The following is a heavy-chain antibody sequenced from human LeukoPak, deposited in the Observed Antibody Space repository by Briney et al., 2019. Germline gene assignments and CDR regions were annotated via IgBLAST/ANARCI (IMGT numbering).Heavy chain of an antibody. D-gene: IGHD3-10*01. CDR3: ARVYYDAFDI. V-gene: IGHV4-34*01. J-gene: IGHJ3*02. Sequence: KPSETLSLTCVVYGGSFSGYYWSWIRQPPGKGLEWIGEINHSGSTNYNPSLKSRVTISVDTSKNQFSLKLSSVTAADTAVYYCARVYYDAFDIWGQGTMVTVSS. CDR2: INHSGST. CDR1: GGSFSGYY.